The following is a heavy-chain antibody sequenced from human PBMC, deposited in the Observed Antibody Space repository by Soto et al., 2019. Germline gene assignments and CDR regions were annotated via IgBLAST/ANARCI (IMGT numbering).Heavy chain of an antibody. J-gene: IGHJ6*03. CDR2: INAGNGNT. CDR3: ARDSWAPRYYYYMDV. D-gene: IGHD6-13*01. Sequence: GDSVKASCKASGCTFPSSAMHWVRQAPGQRLEWMGWINAGNGNTKYSQKFQGRVTMTRDTSTSTVYMELSSLRSEDTAVYYCARDSWAPRYYYYMDVWGKGTTVTVSS. V-gene: IGHV1-3*01. CDR1: GCTFPSSA.